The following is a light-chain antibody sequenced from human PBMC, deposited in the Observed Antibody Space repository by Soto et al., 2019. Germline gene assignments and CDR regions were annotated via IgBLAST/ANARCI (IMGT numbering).Light chain of an antibody. Sequence: QSALTQPASVSGSPGQSITISCTGTSSDVGSYNLVSWYQQHPGKVPKLMIYEVSKRPSGVSNRFSGSKSGNTASLTISGLQAEDEADYYCCSYAGSSTRGYVFGTGTKLTVL. V-gene: IGLV2-23*02. J-gene: IGLJ1*01. CDR2: EVS. CDR3: CSYAGSSTRGYV. CDR1: SSDVGSYNL.